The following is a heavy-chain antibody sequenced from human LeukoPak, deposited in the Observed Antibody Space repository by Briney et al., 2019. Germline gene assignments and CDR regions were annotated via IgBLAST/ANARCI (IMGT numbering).Heavy chain of an antibody. D-gene: IGHD5-18*01. Sequence: GGSLRLSCAASGFTFSSYGMHWVRQAPGKGLEWVAVTSYDGSNKYYADSVKGRFTISRDNSKNTLYLQMNSLRAEDTAVYYCARQRGYSYGRFDYWGQGTLVTVSS. V-gene: IGHV3-30*03. CDR3: ARQRGYSYGRFDY. CDR2: TSYDGSNK. J-gene: IGHJ4*02. CDR1: GFTFSSYG.